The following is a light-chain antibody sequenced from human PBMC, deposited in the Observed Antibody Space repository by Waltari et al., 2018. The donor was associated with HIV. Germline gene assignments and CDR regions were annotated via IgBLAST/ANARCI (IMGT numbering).Light chain of an antibody. J-gene: IGLJ3*02. V-gene: IGLV2-14*01. Sequence: QSALTQPASVSGSPGQSITISCTGTNSDVGGYNYVSWYQQHPGKAPKLIIYEVSNRPSWISDRCSCGKSGNTASLTSSGLQAEDEADYYCFSYRSSSTRVFGGGTKLTVL. CDR2: EVS. CDR3: FSYRSSSTRV. CDR1: NSDVGGYNY.